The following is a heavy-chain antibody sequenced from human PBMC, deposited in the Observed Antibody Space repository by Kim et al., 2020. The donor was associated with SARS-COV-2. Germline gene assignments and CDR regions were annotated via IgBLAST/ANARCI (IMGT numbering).Heavy chain of an antibody. J-gene: IGHJ4*02. Sequence: SETLSLTCTVSGGSISSGCYYWSWIRPQKGMGRVWYGYIYYSGSTYYNPTLKSRVTISVATTKNQFSLRLGSVTAAATAVYYCARAPRITIFGVVNQLDYWGQGTLVTVSP. V-gene: IGHV4-31*03. D-gene: IGHD3-3*01. CDR1: GGSISSGCYY. CDR2: IYYSGST. CDR3: ARAPRITIFGVVNQLDY.